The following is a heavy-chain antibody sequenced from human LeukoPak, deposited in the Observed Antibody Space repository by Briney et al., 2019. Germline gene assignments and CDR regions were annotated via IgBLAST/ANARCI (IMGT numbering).Heavy chain of an antibody. CDR2: ISSSTSYI. D-gene: IGHD2-2*01. J-gene: IGHJ4*02. V-gene: IGHV3-21*01. CDR3: ARGAVVGNWYYFDY. Sequence: PGRSLTLSCAASGFTFSIYSTNWVRHAPGTGLDWVSSISSSTSYIYYADSVKGRFTISRDNAKNSLYLQMNSLRAEDTAVYYCARGAVVGNWYYFDYWGQGTLVTVSS. CDR1: GFTFSIYS.